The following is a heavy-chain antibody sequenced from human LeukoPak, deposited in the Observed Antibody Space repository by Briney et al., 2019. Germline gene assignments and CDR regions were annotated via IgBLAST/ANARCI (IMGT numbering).Heavy chain of an antibody. Sequence: PGGSLRLSCAASGFTFSIFAMSWVRQAPGKGLEWVSAISGGRDNTYYADAVKGRFTISRDTSKNTLYLQMNSLRAEDTAVYYCAKGDAYCGGDCYPDWGQGTLVTVS. CDR3: AKGDAYCGGDCYPD. V-gene: IGHV3-23*01. CDR2: ISGGRDNT. CDR1: GFTFSIFA. J-gene: IGHJ4*02. D-gene: IGHD2-21*02.